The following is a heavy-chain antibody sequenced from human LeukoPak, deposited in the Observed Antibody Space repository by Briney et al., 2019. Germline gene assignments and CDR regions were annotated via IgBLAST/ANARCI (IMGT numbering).Heavy chain of an antibody. Sequence: SETLSLTCGVSGGSMTSYCWSWIRQAPGKGLEWIGYISATGTTDYNPSLGSRLTISMDASKNQFSLSLTSVTAADTAVYYCASGYTNWWPLDYWGQGARVIVSS. J-gene: IGHJ4*02. D-gene: IGHD5-24*01. CDR2: ISATGTT. CDR1: GGSMTSYC. CDR3: ASGYTNWWPLDY. V-gene: IGHV4-59*12.